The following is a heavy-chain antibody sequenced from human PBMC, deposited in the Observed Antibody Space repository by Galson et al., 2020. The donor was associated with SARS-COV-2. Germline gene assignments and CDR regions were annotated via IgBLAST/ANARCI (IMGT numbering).Heavy chain of an antibody. CDR3: VRRGDGYNYVYYGMDV. Sequence: GESLKISCTGSGYSFTSYWIGWVRQMPGKGLEWMGIIYPGDSDTTYSPSFQGQVTISADKSISTAYLQWSSLKASDTAMYYCVRRGDGYNYVYYGMDVWGQGTTVTVSS. J-gene: IGHJ6*02. CDR2: IYPGDSDT. V-gene: IGHV5-51*01. D-gene: IGHD5-12*01. CDR1: GYSFTSYW.